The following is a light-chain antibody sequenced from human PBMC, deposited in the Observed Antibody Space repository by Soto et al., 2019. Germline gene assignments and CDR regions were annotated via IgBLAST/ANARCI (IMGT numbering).Light chain of an antibody. Sequence: QSALTQPPSVSGSPGQSVTISFTGTSSDVGGYNRVSWYQQPPGTAPKLIISDVTKRPSGVPDRFSGSKSGNTASLTISGLQAEDEADYYCCSYAGSYSWIFGGGTQLTVL. CDR2: DVT. CDR3: CSYAGSYSWI. J-gene: IGLJ2*01. V-gene: IGLV2-11*01. CDR1: SSDVGGYNR.